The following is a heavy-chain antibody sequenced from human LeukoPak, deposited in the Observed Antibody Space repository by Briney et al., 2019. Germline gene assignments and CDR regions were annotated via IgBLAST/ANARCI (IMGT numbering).Heavy chain of an antibody. V-gene: IGHV3-21*01. J-gene: IGHJ4*02. D-gene: IGHD3-9*01. Sequence: PGGSLRLSCAASGFTFSSYSMNWVRQAPGKGLEWVSSISSSSSYIYYADSVKGRFTVSRDNAKNSLYLQMNSLRAQDTAVYYCARVAILTPRNFAYWGQGTLVTVSS. CDR2: ISSSSSYI. CDR1: GFTFSSYS. CDR3: ARVAILTPRNFAY.